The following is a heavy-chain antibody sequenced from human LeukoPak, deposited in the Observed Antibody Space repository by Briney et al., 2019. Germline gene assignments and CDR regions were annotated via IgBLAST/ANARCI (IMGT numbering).Heavy chain of an antibody. J-gene: IGHJ3*02. D-gene: IGHD4-23*01. CDR2: ISAYNGNT. CDR1: GYTFTSYG. V-gene: IGHV1-18*01. Sequence: GASVKVSCKASGYTFTSYGISWVRQAPGQGLEWMGWISAYNGNTNYAQKLQGRVTMATDTSTNTAYMELRSLRSDDTAVYYCARDRLRWVEGAFDIWGQGTMVTVSS. CDR3: ARDRLRWVEGAFDI.